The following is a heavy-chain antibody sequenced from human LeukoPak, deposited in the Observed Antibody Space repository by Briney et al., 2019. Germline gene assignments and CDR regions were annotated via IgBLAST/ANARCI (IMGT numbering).Heavy chain of an antibody. CDR1: GFTFSSYS. J-gene: IGHJ2*01. CDR2: ISSSSSYI. D-gene: IGHD2-2*01. V-gene: IGHV3-21*01. CDR3: ARTKVPAASRVVFDL. Sequence: GGSLGLSCAASGFTFSSYSMNWVRQAPGKGLEWVSSISSSSSYIYYADSVKGRFTISRDNAKNSLYLQMNSLRAEDTAVYYCARTKVPAASRVVFDLWGRAPWSLSPQ.